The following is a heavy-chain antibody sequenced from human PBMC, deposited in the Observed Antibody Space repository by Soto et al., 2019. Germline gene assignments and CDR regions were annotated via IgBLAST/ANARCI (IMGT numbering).Heavy chain of an antibody. Sequence: GGSLRLSCAASGFTFSSYAMSWVRQAPGKGLEWVSAISGSGGSTYYADSVKGRFTISRDNSKNTLYLQMNSLRAEDTAVYYCAKATFVVVPAAISYFDYWGQGTLVTVSS. CDR1: GFTFSSYA. J-gene: IGHJ4*02. CDR2: ISGSGGST. CDR3: AKATFVVVPAAISYFDY. V-gene: IGHV3-23*01. D-gene: IGHD2-2*02.